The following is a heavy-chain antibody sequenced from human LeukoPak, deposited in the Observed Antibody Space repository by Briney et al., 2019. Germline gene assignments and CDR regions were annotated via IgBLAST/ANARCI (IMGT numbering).Heavy chain of an antibody. J-gene: IGHJ3*02. CDR2: INPSGGST. V-gene: IGHV1-46*01. CDR1: WYTLPSYY. CDR3: ARVWASWSSGHAFDI. D-gene: IGHD3-22*01. Sequence: GPVKGFFQGSWYTLPSYYIQRGGQGPGQRGEWVGKINPSGGSTSYAQKFQGRVTMTRDMSTSTVYMELSSLRSEDTAVYYCARVWASWSSGHAFDIWGQGTMVTVSS.